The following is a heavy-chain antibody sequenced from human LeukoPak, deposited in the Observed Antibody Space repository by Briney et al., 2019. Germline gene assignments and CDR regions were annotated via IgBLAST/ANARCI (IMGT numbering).Heavy chain of an antibody. CDR2: TLYDGSST. V-gene: IGHV3-30*04. D-gene: IGHD6-19*01. J-gene: IGHJ4*02. CDR3: ARGNVAVARNLIDF. CDR1: GFTFSSYA. Sequence: PGGSLRLSCAASGFTFSSYAMSWVRQAPGEGPEWVAVTLYDGSSTDYADSVKGRFTMSRDNAKNTLYLQMNSLRPEDTGIYYCARGNVAVARNLIDFWGQGTLVTVSS.